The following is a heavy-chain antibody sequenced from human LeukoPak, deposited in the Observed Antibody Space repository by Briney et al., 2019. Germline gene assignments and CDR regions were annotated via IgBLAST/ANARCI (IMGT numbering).Heavy chain of an antibody. V-gene: IGHV3-9*01. Sequence: AGGSLRLSCAASGFTFDDYAMHWVRQAPGKGLEWVSGISWNSGSIGYADSVKGRFTISRDNAKNSLYLQMNSLRAEDTALYYCAKDKYSSSWYFFDYWGQGTLVTVSP. CDR3: AKDKYSSSWYFFDY. CDR1: GFTFDDYA. J-gene: IGHJ4*02. CDR2: ISWNSGSI. D-gene: IGHD6-13*01.